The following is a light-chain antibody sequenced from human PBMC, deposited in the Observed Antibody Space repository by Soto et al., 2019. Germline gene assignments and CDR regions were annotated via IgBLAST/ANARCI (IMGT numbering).Light chain of an antibody. J-gene: IGKJ1*01. V-gene: IGKV3-20*01. CDR3: QQYGSSPLT. CDR2: GAS. Sequence: EIVLTQSPGTLSLSPGERATLSCRASQSVSSSYLAWYQHKPGQAPRLLIYGASSRATGIPDRFSGSGSGTDCTLTIRRLEPEEFAVYNCQQYGSSPLTFGQGTKVEIK. CDR1: QSVSSSY.